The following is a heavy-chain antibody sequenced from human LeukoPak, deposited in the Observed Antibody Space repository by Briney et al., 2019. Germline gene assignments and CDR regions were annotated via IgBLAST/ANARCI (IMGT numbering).Heavy chain of an antibody. CDR3: ARYYGDYRGNYYYYMDV. CDR2: ISSSSYI. CDR1: GFTFSSYS. V-gene: IGHV3-21*01. J-gene: IGHJ6*03. Sequence: GGSLRLSCAASGFTFSSYSMNWVRQAPGKGLEWVSSISSSSYIYYADLVKGRFTISRDNAKNSLYLQMNSLRAEDTAVYYCARYYGDYRGNYYYYMDVWGKGTTVTVSS. D-gene: IGHD4-17*01.